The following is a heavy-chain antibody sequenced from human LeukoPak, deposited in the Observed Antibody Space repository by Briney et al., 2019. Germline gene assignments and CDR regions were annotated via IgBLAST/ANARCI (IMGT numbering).Heavy chain of an antibody. V-gene: IGHV4-61*02. CDR1: GGSISSGSYY. Sequence: SETLSLTCTVSGGSISSGSYYRGWIRQPAEKGLEWIGRMYTTGRTNYNPSLKSRVTISVYTSKNKFSLKLRAVTAAGTARYNCARDVDGAAAPDYWGQGSLVTVSS. J-gene: IGHJ4*02. D-gene: IGHD6-13*01. CDR2: MYTTGRT. CDR3: ARDVDGAAAPDY.